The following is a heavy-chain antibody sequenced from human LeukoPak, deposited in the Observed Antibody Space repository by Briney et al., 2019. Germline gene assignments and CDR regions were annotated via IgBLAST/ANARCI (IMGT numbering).Heavy chain of an antibody. CDR3: ARDGVSVVPAEYLTFDY. CDR1: GFTFSSYS. J-gene: IGHJ4*02. D-gene: IGHD2-2*01. V-gene: IGHV3-21*01. CDR2: ISSSSSYI. Sequence: PGGSLRLSCAASGFTFSSYSMNWVRQAPGKGLEWVSSISSSSSYIYYADSVKGRFTISRDNAKNSLYLQMNSLRAEDTAVYYCARDGVSVVPAEYLTFDYWGQGTLVTVSS.